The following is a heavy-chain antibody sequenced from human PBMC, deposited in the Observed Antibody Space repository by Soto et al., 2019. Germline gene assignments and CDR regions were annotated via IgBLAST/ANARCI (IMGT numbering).Heavy chain of an antibody. CDR3: ARTFDYYGMDV. Sequence: SETLSLPCAVSGYSMTSGYYWGWVRQPPGKGLEWLGSIYHGGSVYYNPSLKSRVAISLDTSKNHFSLDLTSVTAADTAVYYCARTFDYYGMDVWGQGTTVPVSS. J-gene: IGHJ6*02. CDR2: IYHGGSV. CDR1: GYSMTSGYY. D-gene: IGHD3-3*01. V-gene: IGHV4-38-2*01.